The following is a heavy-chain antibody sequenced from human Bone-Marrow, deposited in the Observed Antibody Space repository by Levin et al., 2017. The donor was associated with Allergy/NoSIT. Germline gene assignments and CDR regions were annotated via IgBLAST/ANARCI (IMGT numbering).Heavy chain of an antibody. J-gene: IGHJ4*02. D-gene: IGHD3-16*01. V-gene: IGHV1-2*02. CDR3: ARDIEYSSYAGTDY. Sequence: ASVKVSCKTSGYTFSDKYIHWVRQAPGQGLQWMGWITPKSGSTKYAQRFQDRVTMTTDTSISTAYLELGSLTSDDTAVYYCARDIEYSSYAGTDYWGQGTLVTVSS. CDR2: ITPKSGST. CDR1: GYTFSDKY.